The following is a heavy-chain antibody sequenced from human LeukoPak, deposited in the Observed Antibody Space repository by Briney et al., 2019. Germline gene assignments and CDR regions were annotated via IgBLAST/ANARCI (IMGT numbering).Heavy chain of an antibody. Sequence: ASVKVSCKASGYTFTSYGISWVRQAPGQGLEWMGWISAYNGNTNYAQKLQGRVTMTTDTSTSTAYMELRSLRSDDTAVYYCARDLEYSSGWVSHDAFDIWGQGTMVTVSS. CDR3: ARDLEYSSGWVSHDAFDI. CDR2: ISAYNGNT. D-gene: IGHD6-19*01. J-gene: IGHJ3*02. CDR1: GYTFTSYG. V-gene: IGHV1-18*01.